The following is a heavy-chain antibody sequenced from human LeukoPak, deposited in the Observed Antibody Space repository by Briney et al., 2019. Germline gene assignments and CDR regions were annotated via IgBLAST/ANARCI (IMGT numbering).Heavy chain of an antibody. D-gene: IGHD6-19*01. Sequence: GGSLRLSCAASGFTSSNAWMSWVRQAPGKGLEWVGRIKSKTDGGTTDYAAPVKGRFTISRDDSKNTLYLQMNSLKTEDTAVYYCTTAGIAVAVSYFDYWGQGTLVTVSS. J-gene: IGHJ4*02. CDR2: IKSKTDGGTT. CDR1: GFTSSNAW. V-gene: IGHV3-15*01. CDR3: TTAGIAVAVSYFDY.